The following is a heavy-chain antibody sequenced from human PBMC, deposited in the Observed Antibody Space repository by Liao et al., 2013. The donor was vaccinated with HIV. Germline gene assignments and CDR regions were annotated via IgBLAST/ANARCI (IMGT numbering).Heavy chain of an antibody. D-gene: IGHD3-3*01. Sequence: QVQLQESGPGLVKPSETLSLTCAVYGGSFSGYYWNWIRQPPGQGLEWIGEINHGGSTNYNPSLESRVTMSVDTSKNQFSLKLSSVTAADTAVYYCARDPNFWSGPGYWGQGTLVTVSS. CDR3: ARDPNFWSGPGY. V-gene: IGHV4-34*10. CDR2: INHGGST. CDR1: GGSFSGYY. J-gene: IGHJ4*02.